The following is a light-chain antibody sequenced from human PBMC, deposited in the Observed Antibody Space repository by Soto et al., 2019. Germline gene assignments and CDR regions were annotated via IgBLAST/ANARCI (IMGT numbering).Light chain of an antibody. CDR1: SSDVGGYNY. CDR2: EVS. V-gene: IGLV2-14*01. J-gene: IGLJ3*02. CDR3: SSYTSSSTPWV. Sequence: QSALTQPASVSGSPGQSINISCTGTSSDVGGYNYVSWYQQHPGKAPKFMIYEVSNRPSGVSNRFSGSKSGNTASLTISGLQAEDEAAYYCSSYTSSSTPWVFGGGTKVTVL.